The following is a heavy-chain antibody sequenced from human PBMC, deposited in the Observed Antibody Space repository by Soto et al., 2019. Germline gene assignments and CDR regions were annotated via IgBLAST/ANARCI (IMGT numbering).Heavy chain of an antibody. Sequence: QVQVVQSGAEVKKPGSSVKVSCKVSGGIFTNNAISWVRQAPGQGLEWLGGVIPLFDTAYYAQIFRGRLRIFAEGATTPHETVMGCLTSADTAVYFCATVGHNVAYNFYLGMADWGPATTVTVS. V-gene: IGHV1-69*01. CDR1: GGIFTNNA. J-gene: IGHJ6*02. CDR3: ATVGHNVAYNFYLGMAD. CDR2: VIPLFDTA. D-gene: IGHD3-10*02.